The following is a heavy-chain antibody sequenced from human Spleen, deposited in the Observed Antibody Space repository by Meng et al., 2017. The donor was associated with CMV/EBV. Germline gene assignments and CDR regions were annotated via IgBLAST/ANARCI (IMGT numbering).Heavy chain of an antibody. Sequence: SETLSLTCAVYGGSFSGYYWSWIRQPPGKGLEWIAEINHSGSTNYNPSLKRRVIISVDTSKNQFSLKLSSVTAADTAVYYCASRRSRPPPITTRPIFYGLDVWGQGTTVTVSS. CDR3: ASRRSRPPPITTRPIFYGLDV. J-gene: IGHJ6*02. CDR2: INHSGST. CDR1: GGSFSGYY. D-gene: IGHD6-6*01. V-gene: IGHV4-34*01.